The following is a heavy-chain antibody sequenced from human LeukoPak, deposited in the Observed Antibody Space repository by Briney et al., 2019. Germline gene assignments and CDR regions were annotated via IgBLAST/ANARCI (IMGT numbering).Heavy chain of an antibody. Sequence: ASVKVSCKTSGYPFTTWEINWVRQAAGQGLEWMGWVHPNGGNTAYAQKFQGRVTMTRDSSISTAYMELSGLTSDDTAVYFCARGPRNDPWGQGTLVTVSS. V-gene: IGHV1-8*01. J-gene: IGHJ5*02. CDR3: ARGPRNDP. CDR2: VHPNGGNT. D-gene: IGHD1-14*01. CDR1: GYPFTTWE.